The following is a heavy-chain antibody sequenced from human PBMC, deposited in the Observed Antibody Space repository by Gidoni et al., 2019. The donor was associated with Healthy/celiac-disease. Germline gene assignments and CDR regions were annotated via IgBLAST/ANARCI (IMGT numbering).Heavy chain of an antibody. D-gene: IGHD6-6*01. CDR2: INHSGST. CDR1: GGSFSGYY. Sequence: QVQLQQWGAGLLQPAETLSLTCAVYGGSFSGYYWSWIRQTPGKGLESCGEINHSGSTNYNPSPKSRVTISVDTSKNQFSLKLSSVTAAYTAVYYCASLGRIAARSGYYFAYWGQGTLVTVSS. CDR3: ASLGRIAARSGYYFAY. V-gene: IGHV4-34*01. J-gene: IGHJ4*02.